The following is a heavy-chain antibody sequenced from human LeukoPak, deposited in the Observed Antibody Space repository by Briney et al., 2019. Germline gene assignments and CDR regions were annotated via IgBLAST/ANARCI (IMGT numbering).Heavy chain of an antibody. Sequence: GGSLRLSCAASGFTLSSYSMHWVRQAPGKGLEWVSSISSGSGHIYYADSLKGRFTISRDNAKDSLYLQMNSLRVEDTAVYYCARKLYSSSWQTTVGFDYWGQGTLVTVSS. CDR3: ARKLYSSSWQTTVGFDY. CDR1: GFTLSSYS. J-gene: IGHJ4*02. CDR2: ISSGSGHI. D-gene: IGHD6-13*01. V-gene: IGHV3-21*01.